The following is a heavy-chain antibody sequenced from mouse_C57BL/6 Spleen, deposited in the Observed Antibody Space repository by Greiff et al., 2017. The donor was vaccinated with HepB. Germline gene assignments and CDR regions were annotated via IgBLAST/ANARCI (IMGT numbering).Heavy chain of an antibody. D-gene: IGHD2-4*01. J-gene: IGHJ3*01. CDR2: ISDGGSYT. CDR1: GFTFSSYA. Sequence: EVNLVESGGGLVKPGGSLKLSCAASGFTFSSYAMSWVRQTPEKRLEWVATISDGGSYTYYPDNVKGRFTISRDNAKNNLYLQMSHLKSEDTAMYYCARSYDYDGDWFAYWGQGTLVTVSA. CDR3: ARSYDYDGDWFAY. V-gene: IGHV5-4*03.